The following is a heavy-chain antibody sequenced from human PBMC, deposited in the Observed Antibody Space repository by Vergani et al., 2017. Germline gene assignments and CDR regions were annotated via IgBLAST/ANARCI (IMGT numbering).Heavy chain of an antibody. D-gene: IGHD6-13*01. CDR2: IYPGDSDT. CDR1: GYSFTSYW. Sequence: EVQLVQSGAEVKKPGESLKISCKGSGYSFTSYWIGWVRQIPGKGLEWMGIIYPGDSDTRYSPSFQGQVTISADQSISTAYLQWSSLKASDTAMYYCARGGLGRIAAAGTFQHWGQGTLVTVSS. CDR3: ARGGLGRIAAAGTFQH. J-gene: IGHJ1*01. V-gene: IGHV5-51*03.